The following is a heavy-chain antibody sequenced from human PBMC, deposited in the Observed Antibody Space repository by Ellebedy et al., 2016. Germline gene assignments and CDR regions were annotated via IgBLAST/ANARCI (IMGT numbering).Heavy chain of an antibody. Sequence: GGSLRLSCAASGFTFSTYWMHWVRQAPGKGLMWISRISPDGGSVRYADSVKGRFTISRDNAENTLSLQMNSLRAEDTAVYYCASYDWNRFDYWGQGTTVTVSS. D-gene: IGHD1-20*01. CDR2: ISPDGGSV. CDR3: ASYDWNRFDY. CDR1: GFTFSTYW. V-gene: IGHV3-74*01. J-gene: IGHJ4*03.